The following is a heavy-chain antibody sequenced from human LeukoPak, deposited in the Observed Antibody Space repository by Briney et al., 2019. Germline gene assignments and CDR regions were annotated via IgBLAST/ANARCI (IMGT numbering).Heavy chain of an antibody. V-gene: IGHV4-4*02. CDR2: IYHNGTP. Sequence: SETLSLTCAVSVGSISSGNWWSWVRQSPGEGLEWVGEIYHNGTPNYSPSLKRRVTISADTFKNHFSLKLTSVPAADTAVYYCATAPILRGEGGEHYKYGMDVWGQGTTVIVSS. CDR3: ATAPILRGEGGEHYKYGMDV. CDR1: VGSISSGNW. J-gene: IGHJ6*02. D-gene: IGHD2-2*02.